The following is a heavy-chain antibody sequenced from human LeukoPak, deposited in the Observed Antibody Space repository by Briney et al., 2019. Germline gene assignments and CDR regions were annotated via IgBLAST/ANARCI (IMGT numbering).Heavy chain of an antibody. V-gene: IGHV4-34*01. CDR1: GGSFSGYY. CDR3: ARHCSGGSCYHLDY. D-gene: IGHD2-15*01. CDR2: INHSGST. J-gene: IGHJ4*02. Sequence: AETLSLTCAVYGGSFSGYYWSWIRQPPGKVLEWIGEINHSGSTNYNPSLKSRVTISVDTSKNQFSLKLSSVTAADTAVYYCARHCSGGSCYHLDYWGQGTLVTVSS.